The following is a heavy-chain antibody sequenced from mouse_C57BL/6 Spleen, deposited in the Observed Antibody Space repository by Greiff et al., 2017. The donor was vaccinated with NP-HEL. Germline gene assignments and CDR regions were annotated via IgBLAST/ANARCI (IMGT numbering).Heavy chain of an antibody. Sequence: QVQLQQPGTELVKPGASVKLSCKASGYTFTSYWMHWVKQRPGQGLEWIGNINPSNGGTNYNEKFKSKATLTVDKSSSTAYMQLSSLTSEDSAVYYCARDPFPITTVVVSDYWGQGTTLTVSS. J-gene: IGHJ2*01. D-gene: IGHD1-1*01. CDR3: ARDPFPITTVVVSDY. CDR1: GYTFTSYW. V-gene: IGHV1-53*01. CDR2: INPSNGGT.